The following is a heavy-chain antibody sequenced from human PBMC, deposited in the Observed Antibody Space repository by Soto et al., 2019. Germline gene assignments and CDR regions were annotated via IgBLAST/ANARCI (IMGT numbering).Heavy chain of an antibody. D-gene: IGHD3-3*01. CDR1: GASVSSRSHY. J-gene: IGHJ5*01. Sequence: XTLSLPCTVAGASVSSRSHYWAWIRQPPGRGLEWIGSIYDSANTYYNTSLKIRVTISVDSPKNQFSLKLTSVTAAYTSVFYCAATSTMFGVRGRFDSWGQGSLGTVSS. CDR2: IYDSANT. CDR3: AATSTMFGVRGRFDS. V-gene: IGHV4-39*01.